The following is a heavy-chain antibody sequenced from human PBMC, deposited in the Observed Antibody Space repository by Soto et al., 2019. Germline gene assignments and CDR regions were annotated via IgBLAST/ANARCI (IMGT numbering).Heavy chain of an antibody. D-gene: IGHD6-13*01. V-gene: IGHV3-23*01. CDR2: ISGSGGST. CDR3: AKENGYSSSWFEFDY. CDR1: GFTFSSYA. J-gene: IGHJ4*02. Sequence: LRLSCAASGFTFSSYAMSWVRQAPGKGLEWVSAISGSGGSTYYADSVKGRFTISRDNSKNTLYLQMNSLRAEDTAGYYCAKENGYSSSWFEFDYWGQGTLVTVSS.